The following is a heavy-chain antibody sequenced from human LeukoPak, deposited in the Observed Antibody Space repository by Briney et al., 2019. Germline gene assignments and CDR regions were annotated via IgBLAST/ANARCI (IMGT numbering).Heavy chain of an antibody. D-gene: IGHD3-10*01. CDR2: ISGSGGGT. CDR1: GFTFSSYA. V-gene: IGHV3-23*01. Sequence: GGSLRLSCAASGFTFSSYAMSWVRQAPGKGLEWVSAISGSGGGTYYADSVKGRFTISRDNSKNTLYLQMNSLRAEDTAVYYCAKALFTGRSSSGSMVRGVITPFDYWGQGTLVTVSS. CDR3: AKALFTGRSSSGSMVRGVITPFDY. J-gene: IGHJ4*02.